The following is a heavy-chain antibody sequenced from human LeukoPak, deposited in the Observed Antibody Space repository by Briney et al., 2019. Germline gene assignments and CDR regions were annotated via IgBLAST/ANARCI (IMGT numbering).Heavy chain of an antibody. D-gene: IGHD2-2*01. J-gene: IGHJ4*02. CDR1: GFTFSSYS. V-gene: IGHV3-21*01. CDR3: AREFVGYCSSTSCYENDY. Sequence: GGSLRLSCAASGFTFSSYSMNWVRQAPGKGLEWVSSISSSSSYIYYADSVKGRFTISRDNAENSLYLQMNSLRAEDTAVYYCAREFVGYCSSTSCYENDYWGQGTLVTVSS. CDR2: ISSSSSYI.